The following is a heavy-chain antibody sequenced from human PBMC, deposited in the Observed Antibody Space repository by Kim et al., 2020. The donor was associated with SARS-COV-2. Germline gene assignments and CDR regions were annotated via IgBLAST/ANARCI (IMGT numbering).Heavy chain of an antibody. V-gene: IGHV3-64*02. Sequence: GGSLRLSCAASGFIFHTYAMQWVRQTPGKGLEYVSAISSNGADPYYADSVRGRFTISRDNSRNTMYLQMGSLRPEDMAVYYCAREGRHCSGTACYLFDYWGQGTLVTVSS. D-gene: IGHD2-2*01. CDR2: ISSNGADP. CDR3: AREGRHCSGTACYLFDY. J-gene: IGHJ4*02. CDR1: GFIFHTYA.